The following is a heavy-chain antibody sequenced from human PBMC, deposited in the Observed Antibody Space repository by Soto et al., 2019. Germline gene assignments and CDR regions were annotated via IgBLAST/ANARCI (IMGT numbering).Heavy chain of an antibody. Sequence: EVQLVETGGGLIHPGGSLRLSCAASGFTVSNNYMSWVRQAPGKGLECVSIIYSGGKTFYIDSVKGRFTISRDNSKNTLYLQMNSLRAEDTAVYYCARGEVVADWGPGTLVNVSS. CDR3: ARGEVVAD. CDR1: GFTVSNNY. D-gene: IGHD3-22*01. CDR2: IYSGGKT. V-gene: IGHV3-53*02. J-gene: IGHJ4*02.